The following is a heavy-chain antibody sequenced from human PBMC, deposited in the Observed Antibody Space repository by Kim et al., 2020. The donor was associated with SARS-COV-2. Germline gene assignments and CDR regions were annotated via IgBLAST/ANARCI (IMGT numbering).Heavy chain of an antibody. CDR1: GFIFKAHA. Sequence: GGSLRLSCAASGFIFKAHAMSWARQPPGKALEWVSAIGTDGGTTYYANSVKGRFTISRDRSTNTTYLQMNAMRAEDTAVYYCLLGRSYYLDYWGQGTLVTVSS. CDR2: IGTDGGTT. J-gene: IGHJ4*02. V-gene: IGHV3-23*01. CDR3: LLGRSYYLDY. D-gene: IGHD1-26*01.